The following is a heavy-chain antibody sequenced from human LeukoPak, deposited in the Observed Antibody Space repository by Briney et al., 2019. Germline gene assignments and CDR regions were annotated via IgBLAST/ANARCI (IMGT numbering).Heavy chain of an antibody. V-gene: IGHV4-34*01. CDR3: ARGHIYCSSTSCYYLDP. Sequence: KPSETLSLTSAVYGGSFSGYYWSWIRQPPGKGLEWIGEINHSGSTNYNPSLKSRVTISVDTSKNQFSLKLSSVTAADTAVYYCARGHIYCSSTSCYYLDPWGQGTLVTVSS. J-gene: IGHJ5*02. D-gene: IGHD2-2*01. CDR1: GGSFSGYY. CDR2: INHSGST.